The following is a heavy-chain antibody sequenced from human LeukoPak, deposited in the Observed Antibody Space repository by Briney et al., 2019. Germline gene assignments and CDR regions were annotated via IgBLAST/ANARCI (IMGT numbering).Heavy chain of an antibody. CDR2: IYYSGST. D-gene: IGHD6-6*01. CDR3: ARGLRQASPTRNYYYMDV. CDR1: GGSISSSSYY. V-gene: IGHV4-39*07. J-gene: IGHJ6*03. Sequence: PSETLSLTCTVSGGSISSSSYYWGWIRQPPGKGLEWIGSIYYSGSTYYNPSLKSRVTISVDTSKNQFSLKLSSVTAADTAVYYCARGLRQASPTRNYYYMDVWGKGTTVTVSS.